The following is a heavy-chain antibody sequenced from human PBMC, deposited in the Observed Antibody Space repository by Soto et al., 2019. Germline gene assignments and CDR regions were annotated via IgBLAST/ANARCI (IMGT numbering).Heavy chain of an antibody. CDR1: GFTFSSYW. CDR3: ARARVDGASYYTD. V-gene: IGHV3-74*01. CDR2: INSDESRT. D-gene: IGHD2-2*02. J-gene: IGHJ4*02. Sequence: EVQLVESGGGLVQPGGSLRVSCAASGFTFSSYWMHWVRQAPGKGLVWVSRINSDESRTNYADSVKGRFTISRDNAKSTQYLEMNSLRVEDTARYCCARARVDGASYYTDWGQGILVTVSS.